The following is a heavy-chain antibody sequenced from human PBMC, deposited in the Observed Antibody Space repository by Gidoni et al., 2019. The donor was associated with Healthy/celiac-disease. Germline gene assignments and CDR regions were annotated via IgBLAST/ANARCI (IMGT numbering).Heavy chain of an antibody. D-gene: IGHD3-22*01. V-gene: IGHV4-30-4*01. CDR2: IYYSGST. CDR3: AREDSSGYYPDAFDI. J-gene: IGHJ3*02. Sequence: QVQLQESGPGLVKPSQPLSLTCTVSGGSISSGDYYWSWIRQPPGKGLEWIGYIYYSGSTYYNPSLKSRVTISVDTSKNQFSLKLSSVTAADTAVYYCAREDSSGYYPDAFDIWGQGTMVTVSS. CDR1: GGSISSGDYY.